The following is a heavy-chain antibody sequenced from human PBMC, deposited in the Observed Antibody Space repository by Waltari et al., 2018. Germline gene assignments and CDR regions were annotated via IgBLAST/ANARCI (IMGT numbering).Heavy chain of an antibody. CDR1: GYTFTGYY. D-gene: IGHD5-18*01. J-gene: IGHJ5*02. CDR3: ARVGRSGILNWFDP. Sequence: QVQLVQSGAEVKKPGASVKVSCKASGYTFTGYYMHWVRQAPGQGLEWMGWINPNSVGTNYAQKFQGRVTMTRDTSISTAYMELSMLRSDDTAVYYCARVGRSGILNWFDPWGQGTLVTVSS. V-gene: IGHV1-2*02. CDR2: INPNSVGT.